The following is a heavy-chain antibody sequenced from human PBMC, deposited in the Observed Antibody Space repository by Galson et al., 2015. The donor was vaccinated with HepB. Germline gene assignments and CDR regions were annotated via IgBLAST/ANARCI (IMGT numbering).Heavy chain of an antibody. CDR2: FDPEDGET. D-gene: IGHD5-12*01. CDR3: ATDLRGYSGYNDAFDI. J-gene: IGHJ3*02. CDR1: GYTLTELS. Sequence: SVKVSCKVSGYTLTELSMHWVRQAPGKGLEWMGGFDPEDGETIYAQKFQGRVTMTEDTSTDTAYMELSSLRSEDTAVYYCATDLRGYSGYNDAFDIWGQGTMVTVSS. V-gene: IGHV1-24*01.